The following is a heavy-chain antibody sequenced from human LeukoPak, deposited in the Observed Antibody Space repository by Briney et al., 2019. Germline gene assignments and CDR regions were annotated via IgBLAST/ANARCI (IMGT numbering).Heavy chain of an antibody. D-gene: IGHD3-10*01. CDR1: GYPFTHQW. CDR3: ARHSDVIGAI. J-gene: IGHJ4*02. CDR2: IYPRDSDT. Sequence: GAPLQISSKAPGYPFTHQWSGWGRRQSGSGLEWMGIIYPRDSDTRYSPSFQGHVSISADTSINPAYLEWSRLEASDTAIYYCARHSDVIGAIWGQGTLVTASS. V-gene: IGHV5-51*01.